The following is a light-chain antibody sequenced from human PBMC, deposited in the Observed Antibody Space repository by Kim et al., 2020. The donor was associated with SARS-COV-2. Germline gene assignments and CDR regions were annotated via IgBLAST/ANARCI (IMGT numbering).Light chain of an antibody. CDR1: QSFSSD. CDR2: GAS. Sequence: ETVMTQSPPTRSVSPDKRPPLSGGPIQSFSSDLAWYQQKPGQAPRLLIYGASTRATGFPARFSGGGSGTEFTLTISSLQSEDFAVYYCQQYNNWPQTFGRGTKVDIK. CDR3: QQYNNWPQT. J-gene: IGKJ1*01. V-gene: IGKV3-15*01.